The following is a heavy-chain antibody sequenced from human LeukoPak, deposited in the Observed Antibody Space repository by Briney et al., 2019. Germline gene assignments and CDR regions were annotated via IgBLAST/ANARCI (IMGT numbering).Heavy chain of an antibody. CDR3: AREGQYSSSWYIDY. Sequence: PSETLSLTCIVSGASISSFFWTWIRQPPGKGLEWIGYISDSGRTSYNPSLQSRVTILVDRSKNLFSLKLSSVTAADTSVYFCAREGQYSSSWYIDYWGQGTLVTVSS. V-gene: IGHV4-59*01. CDR2: ISDSGRT. CDR1: GASISSFF. J-gene: IGHJ4*02. D-gene: IGHD6-13*01.